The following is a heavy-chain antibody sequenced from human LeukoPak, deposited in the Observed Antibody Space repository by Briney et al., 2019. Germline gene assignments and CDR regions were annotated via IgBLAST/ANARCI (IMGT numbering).Heavy chain of an antibody. V-gene: IGHV1-46*01. Sequence: ASVKVSCKASGYTFINYYIHWVRQAPGQGLEWMGLINPGGGSTTYSQKFQGRVTMTRDTSTSTVYMGLNNLRSEDTALYYCARARTGDSDYWGQGTLVTVSS. D-gene: IGHD7-27*01. J-gene: IGHJ4*02. CDR1: GYTFINYY. CDR3: ARARTGDSDY. CDR2: INPGGGST.